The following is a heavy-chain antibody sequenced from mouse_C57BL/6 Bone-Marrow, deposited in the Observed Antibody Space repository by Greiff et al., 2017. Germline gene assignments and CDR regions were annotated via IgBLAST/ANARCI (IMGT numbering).Heavy chain of an antibody. Sequence: EVQLQESGPELVKPGASVKMSCKASGYTFTDYNMHWVKQSHGKSLEWIGYINPNNGGTSYNQKFKGKATLTVNKSSSTAYMELRSLTSEDSAVYYCERDGLYGNYWYFDVWGTGTTVTVSS. V-gene: IGHV1-22*01. CDR3: ERDGLYGNYWYFDV. J-gene: IGHJ1*03. CDR2: INPNNGGT. CDR1: GYTFTDYN. D-gene: IGHD2-1*01.